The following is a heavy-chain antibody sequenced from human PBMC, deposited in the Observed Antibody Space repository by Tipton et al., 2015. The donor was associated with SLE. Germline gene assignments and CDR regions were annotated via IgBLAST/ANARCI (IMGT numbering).Heavy chain of an antibody. D-gene: IGHD3-10*01. V-gene: IGHV4-4*02. Sequence: TLSLTCAVSGGSISSSNWWSWVRQPPGKGLEWIGEIYHSGSTNYNPSLKSRVTISVDKSKNQFSLKLSSVTAADTAVYYCARTGAATRRITLVRGVPGAFDIWGQGTMVTVSS. CDR2: IYHSGST. CDR1: GGSISSSNW. CDR3: ARTGAATRRITLVRGVPGAFDI. J-gene: IGHJ3*02.